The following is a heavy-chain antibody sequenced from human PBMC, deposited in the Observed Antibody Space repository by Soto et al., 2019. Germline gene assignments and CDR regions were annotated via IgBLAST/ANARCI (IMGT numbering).Heavy chain of an antibody. CDR1: GGSISSGGYY. CDR2: IYYSGST. V-gene: IGHV4-31*03. Sequence: SETLSLTCTVSGGSISSGGYYWSWIRQHPGKGLEWIGYIYYSGSTYYNPSLKSRVTISVDTSKNQFSLKLSSVTAADTAVYYCARDVKGDIVVVVTTYGMDVWGQGTTVT. CDR3: ARDVKGDIVVVVTTYGMDV. J-gene: IGHJ6*02. D-gene: IGHD2-15*01.